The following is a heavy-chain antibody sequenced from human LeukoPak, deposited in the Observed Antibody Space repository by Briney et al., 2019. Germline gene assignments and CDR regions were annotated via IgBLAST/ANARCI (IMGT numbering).Heavy chain of an antibody. Sequence: ASVKVSCKASGYTFTSYSINWVRQAPGQGLEWMGWISAYNGNTNYAQKLRGRVTMTTDTCTSTAYMELRSLRSDDTAVYYCARPQEEDGYNYNSAFDYWGQGTLVTVSS. V-gene: IGHV1-18*01. J-gene: IGHJ4*02. D-gene: IGHD5-24*01. CDR3: ARPQEEDGYNYNSAFDY. CDR2: ISAYNGNT. CDR1: GYTFTSYS.